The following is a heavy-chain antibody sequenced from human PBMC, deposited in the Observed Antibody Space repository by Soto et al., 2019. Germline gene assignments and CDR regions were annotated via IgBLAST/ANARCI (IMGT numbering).Heavy chain of an antibody. J-gene: IGHJ4*02. Sequence: QVQLQESGPGLVKPSETLSLTCTVSGGSISSYYWSWIRQPPGKGLEWLGYIYYSGSTNYNPSLKSRVTISVDTSKNQSSLKLSSVTAADTAVYYCARRYGGSIDYWGQGTLVSVSS. D-gene: IGHD2-15*01. CDR3: ARRYGGSIDY. CDR2: IYYSGST. V-gene: IGHV4-59*08. CDR1: GGSISSYY.